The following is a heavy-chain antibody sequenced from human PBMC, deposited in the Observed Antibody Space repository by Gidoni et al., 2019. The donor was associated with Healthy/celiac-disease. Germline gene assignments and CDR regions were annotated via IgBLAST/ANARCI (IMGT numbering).Heavy chain of an antibody. V-gene: IGHV4-61*02. D-gene: IGHD5-18*01. J-gene: IGHJ3*02. CDR3: ARSADTAMVSAFDI. Sequence: QVQLQESGPGLVKPSQTLSLTCTVSGGSICSGSYYWSWIRQPAGKGLEWIGRIYTSGSTNYNPSLKSRVTISVDTSKNQFSLKLSSVTAADTAVYYCARSADTAMVSAFDIWGQGTMVTVSS. CDR1: GGSICSGSYY. CDR2: IYTSGST.